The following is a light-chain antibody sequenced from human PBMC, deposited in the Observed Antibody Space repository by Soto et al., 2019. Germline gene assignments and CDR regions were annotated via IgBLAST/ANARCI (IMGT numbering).Light chain of an antibody. J-gene: IGLJ1*01. Sequence: QSVLTQPASVSGSPGQSITISCAGTSSDVGSYNLVSWYQQHPGKAPKLMIYEVSKRPSGVSNRFSGSKSGNTASLSLSGLQAEDEADYYCCSYARSSTFVFGTGTKVTVL. CDR1: SSDVGSYNL. CDR3: CSYARSSTFV. V-gene: IGLV2-23*02. CDR2: EVS.